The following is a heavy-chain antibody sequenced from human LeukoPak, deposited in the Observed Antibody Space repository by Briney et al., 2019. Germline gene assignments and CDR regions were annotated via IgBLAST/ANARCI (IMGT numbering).Heavy chain of an antibody. CDR2: IKQDGSEK. Sequence: PGGSLRLSCAVSGFTLSNYWMTWVRQAPGKGLEWVANIKQDGSEKYYVDSVKGRFTISRDNAKNALFLQMNSLRAEDTAVYYCARIAVETLPIDYWGQGTLVTVSS. J-gene: IGHJ4*02. CDR1: GFTLSNYW. V-gene: IGHV3-7*05. CDR3: ARIAVETLPIDY. D-gene: IGHD4-23*01.